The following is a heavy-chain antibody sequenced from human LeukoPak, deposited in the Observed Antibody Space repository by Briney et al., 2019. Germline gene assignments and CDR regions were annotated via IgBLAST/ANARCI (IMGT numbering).Heavy chain of an antibody. J-gene: IGHJ4*02. Sequence: GGSLRLFCAACGFTFSSYGTHWARQAPGKGLEGGAVIWYDGSNKYYADSVKGRFTISRDNSKNTLYLQMNSLRAEDTAVYYCARGKAMVIFDYWGQGTLVTVSS. CDR1: GFTFSSYG. CDR3: ARGKAMVIFDY. D-gene: IGHD5-18*01. V-gene: IGHV3-33*01. CDR2: IWYDGSNK.